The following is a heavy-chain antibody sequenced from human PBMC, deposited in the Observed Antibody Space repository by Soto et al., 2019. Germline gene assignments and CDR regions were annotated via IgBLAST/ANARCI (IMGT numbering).Heavy chain of an antibody. J-gene: IGHJ6*02. V-gene: IGHV3-11*05. CDR1: GSTFSDYY. CDR2: ITSGSTYT. Sequence: PGGSLRLSCAASGSTFSDYYMTWIRQAPGKGLEWVSYITSGSTYTNYADSVKGRLTISRDNAKNSLYLQMNSLRAEDTAVYYCARVFQGISGSRGYVMDVWGQRTTVTVSS. D-gene: IGHD3-10*01. CDR3: ARVFQGISGSRGYVMDV.